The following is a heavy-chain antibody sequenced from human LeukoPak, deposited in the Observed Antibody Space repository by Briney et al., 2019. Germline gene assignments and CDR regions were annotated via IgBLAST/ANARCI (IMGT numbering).Heavy chain of an antibody. CDR3: ARRTPGGPFDY. CDR2: INHSGST. V-gene: IGHV4-34*01. D-gene: IGHD3-10*01. CDR1: GGSFSGYY. J-gene: IGHJ4*02. Sequence: SETLSLTCAVYGGSFSGYYWSWIRRPPGKGLEWIGEINHSGSTNYNPSLKSRVTISVDTSKNQFSLKLSSVTAADTAVYYCARRTPGGPFDYWGQGTLVTVSS.